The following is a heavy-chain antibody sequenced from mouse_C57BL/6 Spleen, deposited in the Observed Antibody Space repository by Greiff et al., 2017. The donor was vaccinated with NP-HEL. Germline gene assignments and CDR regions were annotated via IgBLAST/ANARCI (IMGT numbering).Heavy chain of an antibody. CDR2: INPSSGYT. V-gene: IGHV1-4*01. CDR1: GYTFTSYT. D-gene: IGHD3-3*01. J-gene: IGHJ2*01. Sequence: VKLMESGAELARPGASVKMSCKASGYTFTSYTMHWVKQRPGQGLEWIGYINPSSGYTKYNQKFKDKATLTADKSSSTAYMQLSSLTSEDSAVYYCARGTHYFDYWGQGTTLTVSS. CDR3: ARGTHYFDY.